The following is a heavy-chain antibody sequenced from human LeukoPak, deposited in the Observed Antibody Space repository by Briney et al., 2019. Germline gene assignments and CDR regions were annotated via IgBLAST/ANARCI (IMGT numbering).Heavy chain of an antibody. D-gene: IGHD6-13*01. CDR3: ARLSWRSSYYMDV. V-gene: IGHV4-30-4*08. CDR2: IYYSGST. J-gene: IGHJ6*03. CDR1: GGSISSGDYY. Sequence: SETLSLTCTVSGGSISSGDYYWSWIRQPPGKGLEWIGYIYYSGSTYYNPSLKSRVTISVDTSKNQFSLKLSSVTAADTAVYYCARLSWRSSYYMDVWGKGTTVTVSS.